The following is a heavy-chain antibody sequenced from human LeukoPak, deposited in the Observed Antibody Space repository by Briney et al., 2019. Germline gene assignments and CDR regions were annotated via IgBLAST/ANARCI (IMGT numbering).Heavy chain of an antibody. D-gene: IGHD3-10*01. V-gene: IGHV4-59*02. CDR2: IYYSGST. CDR3: ARGGARGSSAFDV. Sequence: SETLSLTCTVSGGSVNDYYWNWIRQPPGQGLEWIGYIYYSGSTDYNPSLKSRVTMSIDTSKNQFSLKLNSVTAADTAVYYCARGGARGSSAFDVWGQGTMVIVSA. J-gene: IGHJ3*01. CDR1: GGSVNDYY.